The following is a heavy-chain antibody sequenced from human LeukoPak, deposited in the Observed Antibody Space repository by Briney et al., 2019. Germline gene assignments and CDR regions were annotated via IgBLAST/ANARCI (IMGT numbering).Heavy chain of an antibody. CDR1: GGSISSGSYY. J-gene: IGHJ4*02. Sequence: PSETLSLTCTVSGGSISSGSYYWSWIRQPAGKGLKWMGRIYTSGSTNYNPSLKSRVTISVDTSKNQFSLKLSSVTAADTAVYYCARGYSYGYSYWGQGTLVTVSS. CDR2: IYTSGST. CDR3: ARGYSYGYSY. V-gene: IGHV4-61*02. D-gene: IGHD5-18*01.